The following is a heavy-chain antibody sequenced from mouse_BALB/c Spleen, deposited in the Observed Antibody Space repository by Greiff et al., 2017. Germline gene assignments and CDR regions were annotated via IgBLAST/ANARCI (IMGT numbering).Heavy chain of an antibody. CDR1: GFSLTSYG. CDR3: ARDNYYGSRVAY. CDR2: IWAGGST. D-gene: IGHD1-1*01. J-gene: IGHJ3*01. Sequence: VKLVESGPGLVAPSQSLSITCTVSGFSLTSYGVHWVRQPPGKGLEWLGVIWAGGSTNYNSALMSRLSISKDNSKSQVFLKMNSLQTDDTAMYYCARDNYYGSRVAYWGQGTLVTVSA. V-gene: IGHV2-9*02.